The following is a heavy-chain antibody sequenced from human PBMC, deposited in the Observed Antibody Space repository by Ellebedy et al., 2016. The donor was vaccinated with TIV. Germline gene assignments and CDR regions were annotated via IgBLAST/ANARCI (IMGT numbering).Heavy chain of an antibody. D-gene: IGHD2-8*01. CDR1: GFTFTSNA. CDR3: ARGKLMVYAD. Sequence: GESLKISCAASGFTFTSNAMSWVGQAPGRGLEWVSAIIVSGGSTYYADSVKGRFTMSRDNSKNTLYLQLNSLRAEDTAVYFCARGKLMVYADWGQGTLVTVSS. V-gene: IGHV3-23*01. J-gene: IGHJ4*02. CDR2: IIVSGGST.